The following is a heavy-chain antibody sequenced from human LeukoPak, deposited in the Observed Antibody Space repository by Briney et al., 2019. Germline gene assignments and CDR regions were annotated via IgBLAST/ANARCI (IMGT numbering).Heavy chain of an antibody. CDR1: GFTFSSKW. CDR3: TRSSGDAFYFDY. CDR2: INTDGSST. Sequence: GGSLRLSCAASGFTFSSKWMHWVRQAPGKGLMSVSRINTDGSSTKYADSVKGRFTISRDNAKNTLYLQMNSLRVEDTVVYYCTRSSGDAFYFDYWGQGTLVTVSS. D-gene: IGHD3-3*01. V-gene: IGHV3-74*03. J-gene: IGHJ4*02.